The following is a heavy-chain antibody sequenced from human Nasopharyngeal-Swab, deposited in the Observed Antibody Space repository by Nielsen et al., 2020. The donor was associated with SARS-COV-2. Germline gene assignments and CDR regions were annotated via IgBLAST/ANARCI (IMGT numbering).Heavy chain of an antibody. D-gene: IGHD2-21*01. CDR1: GYSISSGYY. J-gene: IGHJ4*02. V-gene: IGHV4-38-2*02. CDR2: IYHSGNT. CDR3: VHLWLPGF. Sequence: SETLSLTCTVSGYSISSGYYWGWIRHPAGKGRGLTAIIYHSGNTYYNPSLKSRVTISVDTSKNHFSLKLNSVTAADTALYFCVHLWLPGFWGQGTLVTVSS.